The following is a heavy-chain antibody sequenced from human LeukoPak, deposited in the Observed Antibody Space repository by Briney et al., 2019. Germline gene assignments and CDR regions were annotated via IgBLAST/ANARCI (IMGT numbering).Heavy chain of an antibody. D-gene: IGHD2-2*01. CDR2: IYYSGST. CDR1: GGSISSGGYY. CDR3: ARDSVVPAVNYYYGMDV. J-gene: IGHJ6*02. V-gene: IGHV4-31*03. Sequence: SQTLSLTCTVSGGSISSGGYYWSWIRQHPGKGLEWIGYIYYSGSTYYNPSLKSRVTISVDTPKNQFSLKLSSVTAADTAVYYCARDSVVPAVNYYYGMDVWGQGTTVTVSS.